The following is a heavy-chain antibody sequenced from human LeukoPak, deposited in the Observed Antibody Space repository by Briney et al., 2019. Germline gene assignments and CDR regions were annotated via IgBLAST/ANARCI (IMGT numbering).Heavy chain of an antibody. Sequence: PGASVKVSCTASGGTFSTHSISWVRQAPGQGLEWLGGIIPMFASATYPQKFQGRVTITADESMRTAYMELTSLQSEDTAVYYCASLNVKDYYDNSGDFYYYMDVWGKGTAVTVSS. CDR3: ASLNVKDYYDNSGDFYYYMDV. CDR1: GGTFSTHS. J-gene: IGHJ6*03. CDR2: IIPMFASA. V-gene: IGHV1-69*13. D-gene: IGHD3-22*01.